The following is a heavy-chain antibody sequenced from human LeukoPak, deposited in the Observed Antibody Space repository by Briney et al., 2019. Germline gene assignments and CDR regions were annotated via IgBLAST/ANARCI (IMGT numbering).Heavy chain of an antibody. D-gene: IGHD6-13*01. V-gene: IGHV3-7*01. CDR3: ARDSAGNDY. CDR1: GFTFSTYW. CDR2: IKQDGSEK. Sequence: GGSLRLSCVASGFTFSTYWMSWVRQAPGKGLEWVANIKQDGSEKYYVDSVKGRFTISRDNAKNSLYLQMNSQRAEDTAMYYCARDSAGNDYWGQGTLVTVSS. J-gene: IGHJ4*02.